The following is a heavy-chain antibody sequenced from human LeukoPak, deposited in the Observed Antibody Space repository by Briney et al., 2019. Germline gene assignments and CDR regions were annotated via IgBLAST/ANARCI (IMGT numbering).Heavy chain of an antibody. CDR2: IIPIFGTA. Sequence: SVKVSCKASGGTFSSYAISWVRQAPGQGLEWMGGIIPIFGTANYAQKFQGRVTITADKSTSTAYMELSSLRSEDTAVYYCAREYYYGSGISSPGVFDPWGQGTLATVSS. V-gene: IGHV1-69*06. D-gene: IGHD3-10*01. CDR3: AREYYYGSGISSPGVFDP. CDR1: GGTFSSYA. J-gene: IGHJ5*02.